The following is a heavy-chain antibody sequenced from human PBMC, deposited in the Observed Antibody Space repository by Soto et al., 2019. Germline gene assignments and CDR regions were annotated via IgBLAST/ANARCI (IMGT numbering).Heavy chain of an antibody. V-gene: IGHV3-23*01. CDR2: ISGSGGNT. CDR1: GFTFSSYA. D-gene: IGHD2-21*01. CDR3: AKDQKADGHNSQYYFDY. Sequence: GESLKISCAASGFTFSSYAMSRVRQAPGKGLEWVSAISGSGGNTYYADSVKGRFTISRDNSKNTLYLQMNSLRAEDTAVYYCAKDQKADGHNSQYYFDYWGQGTLVTSPQ. J-gene: IGHJ4*02.